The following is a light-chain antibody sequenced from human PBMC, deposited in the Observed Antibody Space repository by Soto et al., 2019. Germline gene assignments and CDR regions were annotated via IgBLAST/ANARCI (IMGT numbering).Light chain of an antibody. J-gene: IGKJ1*01. CDR3: QQYNSYSPTT. Sequence: DIQMTQSPSTLSASVGDRVTITCRASQSISSWLAWYQQKPGKAPKLLIYKASSLESGVPSRFSGSGSGTEFTLTISSLQPDEFATYYFQQYNSYSPTTFGQGTKVEIK. CDR1: QSISSW. CDR2: KAS. V-gene: IGKV1-5*03.